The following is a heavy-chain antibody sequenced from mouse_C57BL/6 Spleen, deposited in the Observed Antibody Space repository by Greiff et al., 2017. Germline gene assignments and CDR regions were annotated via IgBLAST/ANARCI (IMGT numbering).Heavy chain of an antibody. D-gene: IGHD1-1*01. Sequence: QVQLKQPGAELVRPGTSVKLSCKASGYTFTSYWMHWVKQRPGQGLEWIGVIDPSDSYTNYNQKFKGKATLTVDTSSSTAYMQLSSLTSEDSAVYYCARRFTTGAMDYWGQGTSVTVSS. V-gene: IGHV1-59*01. J-gene: IGHJ4*01. CDR3: ARRFTTGAMDY. CDR2: IDPSDSYT. CDR1: GYTFTSYW.